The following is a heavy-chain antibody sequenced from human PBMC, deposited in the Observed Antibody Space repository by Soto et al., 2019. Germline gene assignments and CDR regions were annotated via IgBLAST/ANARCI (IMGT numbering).Heavy chain of an antibody. CDR1: GGTFSSYT. D-gene: IGHD5-12*01. V-gene: IGHV1-69*02. J-gene: IGHJ4*02. CDR2: IIPILGIA. CDR3: ASHAGYDFIRFDY. Sequence: GASVKVSCKASGGTFSSYTISWVRQAPGQGLEWMGRIIPILGIANYAQKFQGRVTITADKSTSTAYMELSSLRSEDTAVYYCASHAGYDFIRFDYWGQGTLVTVSS.